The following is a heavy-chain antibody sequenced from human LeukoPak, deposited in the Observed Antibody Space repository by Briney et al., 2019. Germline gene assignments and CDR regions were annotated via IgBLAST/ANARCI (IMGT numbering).Heavy chain of an antibody. D-gene: IGHD1-26*01. Sequence: PGGSLRLSCAASGFTFSSYSMNWVRQAPGKGLEWVSSISSSSSYIYYADSVKGRFTISRDNAKNSLYLQMNSLRAEDTAVYYCARGFQCGSYNNWFDPWGQGTLVTVSS. CDR1: GFTFSSYS. J-gene: IGHJ5*02. V-gene: IGHV3-21*01. CDR3: ARGFQCGSYNNWFDP. CDR2: ISSSSSYI.